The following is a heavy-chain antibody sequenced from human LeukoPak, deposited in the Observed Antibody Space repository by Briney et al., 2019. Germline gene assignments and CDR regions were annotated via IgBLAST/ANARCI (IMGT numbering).Heavy chain of an antibody. CDR1: GYTFTSYG. CDR3: ARDGYYDFWSGSLTYFDY. CDR2: ISAYNGNT. D-gene: IGHD3-3*01. Sequence: ASVTVSCKASGYTFTSYGISWVRHAPGQGLEWMGWISAYNGNTNYAQKLQGRVTMTTDTSTSTAYMELRSLRSDDTAVYYCARDGYYDFWSGSLTYFDYWGQGTLVTVS. J-gene: IGHJ4*02. V-gene: IGHV1-18*01.